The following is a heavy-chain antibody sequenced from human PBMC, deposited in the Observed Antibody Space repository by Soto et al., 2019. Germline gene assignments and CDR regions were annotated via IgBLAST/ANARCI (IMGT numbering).Heavy chain of an antibody. CDR2: ISYDGSNK. V-gene: IGHV3-30*18. J-gene: IGHJ6*04. CDR1: GFTFRSYG. Sequence: SLRLSCAASGFTFRSYGMHWVRQAPGKGLEWVAVISYDGSNKYYADSVKGRFTISRDNSKNTLYLQMNSLRAEDTAVYYCAKVGSSGYGMDVWGKGTTVTVSS. D-gene: IGHD6-19*01. CDR3: AKVGSSGYGMDV.